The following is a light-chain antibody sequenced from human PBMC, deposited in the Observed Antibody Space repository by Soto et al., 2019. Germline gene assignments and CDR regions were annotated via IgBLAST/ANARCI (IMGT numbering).Light chain of an antibody. CDR3: QQSHIAPYT. CDR2: GAS. V-gene: IGKV1-39*01. Sequence: DIQMTQSPSSLSASVGDRVTITCRASQSISHYLAWYQHKPGEVPKLLIFGASYLRSGVPSRFSGSGSGTHFALTITSLQPEDFATYFCQQSHIAPYTFGQGTNL. J-gene: IGKJ2*01. CDR1: QSISHY.